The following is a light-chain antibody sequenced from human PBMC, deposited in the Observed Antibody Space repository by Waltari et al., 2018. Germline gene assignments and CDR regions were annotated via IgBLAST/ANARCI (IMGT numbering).Light chain of an antibody. CDR2: SNN. J-gene: IGLJ2*01. Sequence: QSVLTQPPSASGTPGQRVTVSCSGSSSNLGGNTVKWYQQVPGTAPKLLIHSNNQRPSGVPDRFSGSKSGTSASLAISGLQSDDEADYYCSAWDDSLNGVLFGGGTKLTVL. V-gene: IGLV1-44*01. CDR3: SAWDDSLNGVL. CDR1: SSNLGGNT.